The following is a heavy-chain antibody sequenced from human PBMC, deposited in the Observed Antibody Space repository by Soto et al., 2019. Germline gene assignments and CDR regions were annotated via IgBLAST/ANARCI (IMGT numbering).Heavy chain of an antibody. D-gene: IGHD4-17*01. J-gene: IGHJ4*02. CDR2: IYYSGST. CDR1: GGSISSYY. CDR3: ARVGGYYGDYPNFDY. Sequence: KPSETRSLTCIVSGGSISSYYWSWIRQPPGKGLEWIGNIYYSGSTNYNPSRKSRVTISVDTSKNQFSLKLSSVTAADTAVYYCARVGGYYGDYPNFDYWGQGALVTVSS. V-gene: IGHV4-59*01.